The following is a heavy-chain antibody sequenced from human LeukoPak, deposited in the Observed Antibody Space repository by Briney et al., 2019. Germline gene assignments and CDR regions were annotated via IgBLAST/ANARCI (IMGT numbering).Heavy chain of an antibody. CDR2: IYTSGST. D-gene: IGHD3-9*01. Sequence: SETLSLTCTVSGGSISSYYWSWIRQPAGKGLEWIGRIYTSGSTNYNPSLKSRVTMSVDTSKNQFSLKLSSVTAADTAVYYCARGKTYYDILTGHAGYYMDVWGKGTTVTVSS. V-gene: IGHV4-4*07. CDR3: ARGKTYYDILTGHAGYYMDV. J-gene: IGHJ6*03. CDR1: GGSISSYY.